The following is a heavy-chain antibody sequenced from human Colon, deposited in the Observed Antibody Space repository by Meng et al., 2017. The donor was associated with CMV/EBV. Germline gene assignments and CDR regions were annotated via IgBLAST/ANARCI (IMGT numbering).Heavy chain of an antibody. CDR3: ARAHLIQWELCWFDP. J-gene: IGHJ5*02. Sequence: SETLSLTCTVSGGSISSYYWSWIRQPPGKGLEWIGYIYYSGSANYNPTLKSRVTISVDTSKNQFSLKLSSVAAADTAVYYCARAHLIQWELCWFDPWGQGTLVTVSS. V-gene: IGHV4-59*01. D-gene: IGHD1-26*01. CDR1: GGSISSYY. CDR2: IYYSGSA.